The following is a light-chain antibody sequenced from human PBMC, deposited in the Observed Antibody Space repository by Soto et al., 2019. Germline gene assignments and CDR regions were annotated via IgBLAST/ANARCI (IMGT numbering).Light chain of an antibody. CDR1: SSNIGNNY. J-gene: IGLJ2*01. CDR3: GTWDSSLSVGI. CDR2: ENN. Sequence: QAVVTQPPSVSAPPGQKVTISCSGSSSNIGNNYVSWYQQLPGTAPKLLIYENNKRPSGIPDRFSGSKSGTSATLGITGLQTGDEADYYCGTWDSSLSVGIFGGGTKLTVL. V-gene: IGLV1-51*02.